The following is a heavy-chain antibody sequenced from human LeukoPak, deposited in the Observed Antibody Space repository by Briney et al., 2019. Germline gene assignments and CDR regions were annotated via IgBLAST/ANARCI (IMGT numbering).Heavy chain of an antibody. CDR2: ISGSGGST. D-gene: IGHD2-15*01. Sequence: PGGSLRLSCAASGFTVSSNYMSWVRQAPGKGLEWVSAISGSGGSTYYADSVKGRFTISRDNSKNTLYLQMNSLRAEDTAVYYCAKGPGGDCSGGSCYSLYYYYYMDVWGKGTTVTISS. CDR3: AKGPGGDCSGGSCYSLYYYYYMDV. V-gene: IGHV3-23*01. CDR1: GFTVSSNY. J-gene: IGHJ6*03.